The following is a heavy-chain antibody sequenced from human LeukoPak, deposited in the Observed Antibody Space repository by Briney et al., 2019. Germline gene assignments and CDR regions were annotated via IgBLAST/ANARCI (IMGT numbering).Heavy chain of an antibody. D-gene: IGHD1-26*01. J-gene: IGHJ4*02. CDR2: ISGSGTST. CDR3: AKAGRGSYSTNFDY. V-gene: IGHV3-23*01. Sequence: GGTLRLSCAASGFTFSSFGMSWVRQAPGKGLEWVSVISGSGTSTFYADSVKGRFTISRDNSKNTLYLQMNSLRAEDTAIYYCAKAGRGSYSTNFDYWGQGTLVTVSS. CDR1: GFTFSSFG.